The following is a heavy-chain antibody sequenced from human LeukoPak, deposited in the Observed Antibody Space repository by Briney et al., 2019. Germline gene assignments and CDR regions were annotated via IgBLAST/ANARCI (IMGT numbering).Heavy chain of an antibody. D-gene: IGHD2-15*01. Sequence: GRSLRLSCAGSGFTFSSYGMHWVRQAPGKGLEWVAVISYDGSNKYYEDSVKGRFTISRDNSKKTLYLQMNSLRAEDTAVYYCAKDGRDCSGGSCSSHYYSSGMDVWGSGTTVTVSS. V-gene: IGHV3-30*18. CDR2: ISYDGSNK. CDR3: AKDGRDCSGGSCSSHYYSSGMDV. J-gene: IGHJ6*04. CDR1: GFTFSSYG.